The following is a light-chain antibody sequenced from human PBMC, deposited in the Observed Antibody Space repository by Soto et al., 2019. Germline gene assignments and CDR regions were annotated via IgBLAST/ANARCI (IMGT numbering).Light chain of an antibody. V-gene: IGLV2-14*01. Sequence: QSALTQPASVSGSPGQSITISGTGTSGDVGGYNYVSWYQQHPDKAPKLMIYEVSNRPSGVSNRFSGSKSGNTASLTISGLQAEDEADYYCTSYTSSSTWVFGGGTKLTVL. CDR3: TSYTSSSTWV. CDR2: EVS. CDR1: SGDVGGYNY. J-gene: IGLJ3*02.